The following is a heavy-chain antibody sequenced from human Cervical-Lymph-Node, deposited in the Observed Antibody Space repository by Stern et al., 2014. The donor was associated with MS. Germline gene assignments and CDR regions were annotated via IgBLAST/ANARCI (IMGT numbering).Heavy chain of an antibody. V-gene: IGHV1-69*01. CDR2: IIPIFGTA. CDR3: ARGELKEGLVRGMDV. CDR1: EGPLSSYA. D-gene: IGHD1-26*01. Sequence: VQLVESGAEVKKPGSSGKVSCKASEGPLSSYAISWVRQAPGQGLEWMGGIIPIFGTANYAQKFQGRVTITADESTSTAYMELSSLRSEDTAVYYCARGELKEGLVRGMDVWGQGTTVTVSS. J-gene: IGHJ6*02.